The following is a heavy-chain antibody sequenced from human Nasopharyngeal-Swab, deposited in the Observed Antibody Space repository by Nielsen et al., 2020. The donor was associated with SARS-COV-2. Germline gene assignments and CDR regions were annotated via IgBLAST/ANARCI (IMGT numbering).Heavy chain of an antibody. CDR2: IRGRGGNT. Sequence: GGSLRLSCVASGFTFSTYAMIWLRQAPGKGLDWASVIRGRGGNTYYADSVKGRFTIYRDNSMETLYLQMNSLRVEDTAVYYCAKGVGYGDTGCFDEWGQGTLVTASS. J-gene: IGHJ4*02. CDR1: GFTFSTYA. V-gene: IGHV3-23*01. D-gene: IGHD4-17*01. CDR3: AKGVGYGDTGCFDE.